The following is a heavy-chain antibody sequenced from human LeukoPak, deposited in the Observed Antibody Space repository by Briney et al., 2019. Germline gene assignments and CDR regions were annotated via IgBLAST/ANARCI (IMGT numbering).Heavy chain of an antibody. J-gene: IGHJ4*02. Sequence: GKSLRLSCAASGFTFSSYAISWVRQAPGKGLEWVSAISGSGGSTYYADSVKGRFTISRDNSKNTLYLQMNSLRAEDTAVYYCASDRGVAAQFNWGQGTLVTVSS. CDR1: GFTFSSYA. CDR2: ISGSGGST. D-gene: IGHD2-15*01. V-gene: IGHV3-23*01. CDR3: ASDRGVAAQFN.